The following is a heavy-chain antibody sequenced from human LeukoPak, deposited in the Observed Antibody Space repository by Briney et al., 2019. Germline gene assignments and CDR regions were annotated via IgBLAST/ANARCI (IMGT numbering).Heavy chain of an antibody. J-gene: IGHJ4*02. Sequence: SETLSLTCTVSGGSISSYYWSWIRQPPGKGLEWIGYIYYSGSTNYNPSLKSRVTISVDTSKNQFSLKLSSVTAADTAVYYCARAKEIVVVPAFFDYWGQGTLVTVSS. CDR3: ARAKEIVVVPAFFDY. CDR2: IYYSGST. CDR1: GGSISSYY. V-gene: IGHV4-59*01. D-gene: IGHD2-2*01.